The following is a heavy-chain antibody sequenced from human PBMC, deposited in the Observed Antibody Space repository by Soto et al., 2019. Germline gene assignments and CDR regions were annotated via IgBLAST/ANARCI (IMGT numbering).Heavy chain of an antibody. V-gene: IGHV3-23*01. J-gene: IGHJ4*02. Sequence: GGSLRLSCAASGFTFSSYAMSWVRQAPGKGLEWVSAISGSGGSTYYADSVKGRFTISRDNSKNTLYLQMNSLRAEDTAVYYCAKDGGYYYGSGSQNFDYWGQGTLVTVSS. CDR3: AKDGGYYYGSGSQNFDY. D-gene: IGHD3-10*01. CDR2: ISGSGGST. CDR1: GFTFSSYA.